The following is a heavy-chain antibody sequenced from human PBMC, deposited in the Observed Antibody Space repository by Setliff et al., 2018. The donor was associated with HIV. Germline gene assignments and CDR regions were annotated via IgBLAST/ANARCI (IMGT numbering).Heavy chain of an antibody. Sequence: GGSLRLSCAASGFTFSSYAMSWVRQAPGKGLEWVSAISGSGGSTYYADSVKGRFTISTDNAKNSLYLQMNSLRAEDTAVYYCARAGVYYDSSGYCIDYWGQGTLVTVSS. V-gene: IGHV3-23*01. J-gene: IGHJ4*02. D-gene: IGHD3-22*01. CDR3: ARAGVYYDSSGYCIDY. CDR1: GFTFSSYA. CDR2: ISGSGGST.